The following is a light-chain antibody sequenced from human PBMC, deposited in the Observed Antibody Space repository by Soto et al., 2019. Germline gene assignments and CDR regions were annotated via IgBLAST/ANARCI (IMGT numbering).Light chain of an antibody. CDR1: QSVSSN. CDR3: QQYGSSRT. V-gene: IGKV3-20*01. CDR2: GAS. J-gene: IGKJ1*01. Sequence: EIVMTQSPATLSVSPGERATLSCRASQSVSSNLAWYQQKPGQAPRLLIYGASSRATGIPDRFSGSGSGTDFTLTISRLEPEDFAVYYCQQYGSSRTFGQGTKVE.